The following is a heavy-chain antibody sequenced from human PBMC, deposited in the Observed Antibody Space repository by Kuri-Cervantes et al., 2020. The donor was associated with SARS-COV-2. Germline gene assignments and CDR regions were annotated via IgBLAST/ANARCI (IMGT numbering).Heavy chain of an antibody. CDR2: INHSGST. D-gene: IGHD1-26*01. J-gene: IGHJ5*02. Sequence: GSLRLYSAVSGGSLSSGGYSWSWIRQPPGKGLEWIGEINHSGSTNYNPSLKSRVTISVDTSKNQFSLKLSSVTAADTAVYYCARERQDPGEVLRWFDPWGQGTLVTVSS. CDR3: ARERQDPGEVLRWFDP. V-gene: IGHV4-34*01. CDR1: GGSLSSGGYS.